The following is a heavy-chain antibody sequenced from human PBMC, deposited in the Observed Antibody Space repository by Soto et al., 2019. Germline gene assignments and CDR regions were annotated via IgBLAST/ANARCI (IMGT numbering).Heavy chain of an antibody. CDR1: GGTFSSYT. V-gene: IGHV1-69*08. Sequence: GASVKVSCKASGGTFSSYTISWVRQAPGQGLEWMGRIIPILGKKNYAQKLQGRVTITTDKSTSTAYKELRSLRSENTTKYYCARGNSSSWSRDYWGQGTLVTVSS. J-gene: IGHJ4*02. CDR3: ARGNSSSWSRDY. D-gene: IGHD6-13*01. CDR2: IIPILGKK.